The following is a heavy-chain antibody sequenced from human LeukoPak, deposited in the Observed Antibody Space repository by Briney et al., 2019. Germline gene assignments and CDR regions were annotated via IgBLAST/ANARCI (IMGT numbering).Heavy chain of an antibody. V-gene: IGHV4-39*01. D-gene: IGHD5-24*01. CDR1: GGSISSSNYF. J-gene: IGHJ4*02. CDR2: IYYSGST. Sequence: SETLSLTCTVSGGSISSSNYFWGWIRQPPGKGLEWIGSIYYSGSTYSNPSLKSRVTTSVDTSKNQFSLKLSSVTVADTAVYYCASQKDGYSFDYWGQGTLVTVSS. CDR3: ASQKDGYSFDY.